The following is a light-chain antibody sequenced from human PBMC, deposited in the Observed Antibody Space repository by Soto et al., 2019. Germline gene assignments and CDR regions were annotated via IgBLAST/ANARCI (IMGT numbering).Light chain of an antibody. CDR1: SSDIGAYDY. CDR2: EVN. J-gene: IGLJ3*02. V-gene: IGLV2-14*01. Sequence: QSALTQPASLSGSPGQSITISCTGTSSDIGAYDYVSWFQQHPGKAPKLMISEVNNRPSGVSNRFSGSKSGNTAYLTISGLQAEDEADYYCCSYAGSYTWVFGGGTKLTVL. CDR3: CSYAGSYTWV.